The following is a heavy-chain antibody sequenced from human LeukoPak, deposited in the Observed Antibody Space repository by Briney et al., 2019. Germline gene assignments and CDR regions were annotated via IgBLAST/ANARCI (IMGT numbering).Heavy chain of an antibody. J-gene: IGHJ4*02. CDR2: IDWDDDK. CDR3: ARIGVAAAGHGGLDY. Sequence: SGPALVKPTQPLTLTCTFSGFSLSTSGMCVSWIRQPPGKALEWLARIDWDDDKYYSTSLKTRLTISKDTSKNQVVLTMTNMDPVDTATYYCARIGVAAAGHGGLDYWGQGTLVTVSS. V-gene: IGHV2-70*11. CDR1: GFSLSTSGMC. D-gene: IGHD6-13*01.